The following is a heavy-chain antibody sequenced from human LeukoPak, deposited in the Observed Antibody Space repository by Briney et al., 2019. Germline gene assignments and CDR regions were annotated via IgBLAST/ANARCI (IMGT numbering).Heavy chain of an antibody. V-gene: IGHV3-23*01. CDR1: GFTFSSYA. D-gene: IGHD6-19*01. CDR3: AKAEYSSGWY. J-gene: IGHJ4*02. CDR2: ISGSGGST. Sequence: GSLRLSCTASGFTFSSYAMSWVRQAPGKGLEWVPTISGSGGSTYYADSVKGRFTISRDNSKNTLYLQMNSLRAEDTAVYYCAKAEYSSGWYWGQGTLVTVSS.